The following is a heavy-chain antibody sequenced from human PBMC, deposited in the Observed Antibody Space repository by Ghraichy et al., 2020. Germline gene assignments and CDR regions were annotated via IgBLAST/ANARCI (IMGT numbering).Heavy chain of an antibody. CDR1: GYIFTNYN. D-gene: IGHD6-13*01. CDR3: ARDHASGSFSFDY. J-gene: IGHJ4*02. Sequence: ASVKVSCRTSGYIFTNYNIHWVRQAPGQGLEWMAIIFPAGGATYSPQKFQGRVTVTRDKSTRTVYMELSSLTSDDTAISYFARDHASGSFSFDYWGPGSLVTVSS. CDR2: IFPAGGAT. V-gene: IGHV1-46*01.